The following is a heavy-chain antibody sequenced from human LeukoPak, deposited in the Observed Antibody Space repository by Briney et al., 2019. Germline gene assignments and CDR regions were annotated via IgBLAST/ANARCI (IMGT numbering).Heavy chain of an antibody. CDR2: IKQDGSQK. Sequence: GGSLRLSCVASGFTFSSYWMNWVRQAPGKGLEWVANIKQDGSQKYYVDSMKGRFIVSRDNAKNSLYLQMNSLRAEDTAVYYCARGNSSAFDYWGQGTLVTVSS. CDR1: GFTFSSYW. D-gene: IGHD6-6*01. J-gene: IGHJ4*02. CDR3: ARGNSSAFDY. V-gene: IGHV3-7*01.